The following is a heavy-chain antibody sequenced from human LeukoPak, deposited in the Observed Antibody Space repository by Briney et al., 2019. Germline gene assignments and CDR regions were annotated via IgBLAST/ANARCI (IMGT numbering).Heavy chain of an antibody. V-gene: IGHV3-66*01. CDR1: GFTVSSNY. CDR2: IYSGGST. J-gene: IGHJ6*02. CDR3: ARDLAAAGTSL. Sequence: PGGSLRLSCAASGFTVSSNYMSWVRQAPGKGLEWVSVIYSGGSTYYADSVKGRFTISRDNSKNMLYLQMNSLRAEDTAVYYCARDLAAAGTSLWGQGTTVTVSS. D-gene: IGHD6-13*01.